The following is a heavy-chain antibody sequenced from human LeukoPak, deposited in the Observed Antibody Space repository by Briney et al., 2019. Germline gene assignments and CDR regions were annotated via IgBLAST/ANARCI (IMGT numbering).Heavy chain of an antibody. J-gene: IGHJ5*02. V-gene: IGHV1-2*02. CDR3: ARETATPDWGIGECFDP. CDR1: GYTFTGYY. Sequence: ASVKVSCKASGYTFTGYYMHWVRQAPGQGLEWMGWINPSSGDTDYAQKFRGRVALTTDTSITTAYMELIRLTSDDTAVYYCARETATPDWGIGECFDPWGQGTLVTVSS. D-gene: IGHD3-16*01. CDR2: INPSSGDT.